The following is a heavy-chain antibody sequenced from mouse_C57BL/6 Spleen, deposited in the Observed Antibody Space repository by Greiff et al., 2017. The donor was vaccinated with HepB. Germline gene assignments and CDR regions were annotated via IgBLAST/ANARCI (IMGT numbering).Heavy chain of an antibody. V-gene: IGHV1-53*01. J-gene: IGHJ1*03. CDR2: INPSNGGT. Sequence: VQLQQSGTDLVKPGASVKLSCKASGYTFTSYWMHWVKQRPGQGLEWIGNINPSNGGTNYNEKFKSKATLTVDKSSSTAYMQLSSLTSEDSAVYYCARGAYGYDWYFDVWGTGTTVTVSS. CDR1: GYTFTSYW. D-gene: IGHD2-2*01. CDR3: ARGAYGYDWYFDV.